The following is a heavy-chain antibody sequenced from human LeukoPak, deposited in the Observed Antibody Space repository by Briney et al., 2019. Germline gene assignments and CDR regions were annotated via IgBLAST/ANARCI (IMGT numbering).Heavy chain of an antibody. CDR2: IKQDGSEK. CDR1: GFTFSSYW. V-gene: IGHV3-7*01. D-gene: IGHD5-18*01. CDR3: AREMRTALYQYHYMDV. J-gene: IGHJ6*03. Sequence: GGSLRLSCAASGFTFSSYWMSWVRQAPGKGLEWVANIKQDGSEKYYVDSVKGRFTISRDNAKNSLYLQMNSLRAEDTAVYYCAREMRTALYQYHYMDVWGKGTTVTVSS.